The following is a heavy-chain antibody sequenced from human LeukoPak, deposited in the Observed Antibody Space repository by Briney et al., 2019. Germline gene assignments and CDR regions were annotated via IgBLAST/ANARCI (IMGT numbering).Heavy chain of an antibody. CDR1: GFTFTNYV. CDR2: ISGSGGST. J-gene: IGHJ4*02. V-gene: IGHV3-23*01. Sequence: PGGSLRLSCAASGFTFTNYVMRWARQAPEKGLEWVSAISGSGGSTYYADSVKGRFTISRDNSKNTLYLQMNSLRAEDTAVYYCARGIASGDYWGQGTLVTVSS. D-gene: IGHD6-13*01. CDR3: ARGIASGDY.